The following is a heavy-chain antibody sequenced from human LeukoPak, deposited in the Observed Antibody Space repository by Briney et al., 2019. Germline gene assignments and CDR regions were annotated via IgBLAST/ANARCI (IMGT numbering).Heavy chain of an antibody. CDR2: IIPILGIA. J-gene: IGHJ4*02. D-gene: IGHD6-6*01. CDR3: ARTPISSIAALFDY. CDR1: GATFSSYT. Sequence: GASVKVSCKASGATFSSYTISWVRQAPGQGLEWMGRIIPILGIANYAQKFQGRVTITADKSTSTAYMELSSLRSEDTAVYYCARTPISSIAALFDYWGQGTLVTVSS. V-gene: IGHV1-69*02.